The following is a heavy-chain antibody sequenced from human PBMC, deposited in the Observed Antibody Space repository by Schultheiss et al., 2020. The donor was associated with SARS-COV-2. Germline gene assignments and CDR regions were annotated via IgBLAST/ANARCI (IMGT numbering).Heavy chain of an antibody. CDR3: ARENEDYYDSSGSLDY. D-gene: IGHD3-22*01. J-gene: IGHJ4*02. CDR2: ISGSGGST. V-gene: IGHV3-23*01. Sequence: GGSLRLSCAASGFTFSSYVVSWVRQAPGKGLEWVSAISGSGGSTYYADSVKGRFTISRDNSKNTLYLQMNSLRAEDTAVYYCARENEDYYDSSGSLDYWGQGTLVTVSS. CDR1: GFTFSSYV.